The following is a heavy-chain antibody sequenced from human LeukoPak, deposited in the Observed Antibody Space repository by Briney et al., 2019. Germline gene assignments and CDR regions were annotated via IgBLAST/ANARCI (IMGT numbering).Heavy chain of an antibody. V-gene: IGHV1-69*01. CDR2: IIPIFGTA. Sequence: SVKVSCTASGGTFSSYAISWVRQAPGQGLEWMGGIIPIFGTANYAQKFQGRATITADESTSTAYMELSSLRSEDTAVYYCARGPVGDWLWYFDLWGRGTLVTVSS. D-gene: IGHD1-26*01. CDR3: ARGPVGDWLWYFDL. CDR1: GGTFSSYA. J-gene: IGHJ2*01.